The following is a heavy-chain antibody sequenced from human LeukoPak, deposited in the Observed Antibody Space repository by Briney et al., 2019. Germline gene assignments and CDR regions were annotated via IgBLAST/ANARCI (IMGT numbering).Heavy chain of an antibody. D-gene: IGHD4-17*01. V-gene: IGHV3-33*01. Sequence: PGRSLRLSCAASGFTFSSYGMHWVRQAPGKGLEWVAVIWYDGSYKYYADSVKGRFTISRDNSKNTLYLRMNSLRAEDTAVYYCARDLHYGDYSPDYWGQGTLVTVSS. CDR3: ARDLHYGDYSPDY. J-gene: IGHJ4*02. CDR2: IWYDGSYK. CDR1: GFTFSSYG.